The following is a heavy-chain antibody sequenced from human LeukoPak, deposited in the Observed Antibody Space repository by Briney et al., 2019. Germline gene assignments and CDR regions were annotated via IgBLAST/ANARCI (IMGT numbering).Heavy chain of an antibody. CDR3: AREYGDYADY. CDR2: ISVGGGST. V-gene: IGHV3-23*01. CDR1: GFTFSSYA. J-gene: IGHJ4*02. D-gene: IGHD4-17*01. Sequence: AGGSLRLSCAASGFTFSSYAMSWVRQAPGKGLEWVSAISVGGGSTYYADSVKGRFTISRDNAKNSLYLQMNSLRAEDTAVYYCAREYGDYADYWGQGTLVTVSS.